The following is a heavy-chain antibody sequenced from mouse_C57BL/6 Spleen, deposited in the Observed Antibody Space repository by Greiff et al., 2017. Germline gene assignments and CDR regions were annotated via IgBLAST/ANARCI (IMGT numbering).Heavy chain of an antibody. D-gene: IGHD4-1*01. CDR3: ARDGGVYWYYFDY. CDR2: ISDGGSYT. Sequence: EVQLQESGGGLVKPGGSLKLSCAASGFTFSSYAMSWVRQTPEKRLEWVATISDGGSYTYYPDNVKGRFTISRDNAKNNLYLQMSHLKSEDTAMYYCARDGGVYWYYFDYWGQGTTLTVSS. CDR1: GFTFSSYA. J-gene: IGHJ2*01. V-gene: IGHV5-4*01.